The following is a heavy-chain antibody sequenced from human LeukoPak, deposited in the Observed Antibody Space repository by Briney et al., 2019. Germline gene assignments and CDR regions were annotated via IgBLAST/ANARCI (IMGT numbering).Heavy chain of an antibody. J-gene: IGHJ5*02. D-gene: IGHD5-18*01. V-gene: IGHV3-9*01. CDR2: ICWNSGRI. CDR3: AKDMSPPMVTICGFDH. CDR1: GFTFDDYV. Sequence: GGALRLSCAASGFTFDDYVMHWVRPAPGEGLEWVSGICWNSGRIGYADSVKHRFTISRDNAKNSLYLQMNSLRAEDTALYYCAKDMSPPMVTICGFDHWGQGTLVTVSS.